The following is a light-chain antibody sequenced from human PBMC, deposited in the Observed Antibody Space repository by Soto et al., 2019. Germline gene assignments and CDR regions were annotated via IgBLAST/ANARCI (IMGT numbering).Light chain of an antibody. CDR3: QQYYNWWT. V-gene: IGKV3-15*01. CDR1: QSVSSN. J-gene: IGKJ1*01. CDR2: GAS. Sequence: EKLMPQSPATLTVLVGDSAPLPCRTSQSVSSNLAWYQQKPGRAPRLLIYGASTRATGIPARLSGSGSGTEFTLTFSSLQSEESPFYYCQQYYNWWTCGQGTKVEIK.